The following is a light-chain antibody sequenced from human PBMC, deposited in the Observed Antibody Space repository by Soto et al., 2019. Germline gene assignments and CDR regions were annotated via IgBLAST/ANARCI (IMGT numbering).Light chain of an antibody. CDR2: GAS. V-gene: IGKV3-20*01. J-gene: IGKJ5*01. CDR1: QSVSSSY. CDR3: QQYGSSPAIT. Sequence: EIVLTQSPGTLSLSPRERATLSCRASQSVSSSYLAWYQQKPAQAPRLLIYGASSRATGIPDRFSGSGSGTDFTLTISRLEPEDFAVYYCQQYGSSPAITFGQGTRLEIK.